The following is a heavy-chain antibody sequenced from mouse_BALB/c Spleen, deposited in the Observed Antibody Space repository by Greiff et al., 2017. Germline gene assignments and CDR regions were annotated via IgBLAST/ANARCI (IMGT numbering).Heavy chain of an antibody. CDR1: GFTFSSYG. CDR3: ARRGYGSSYDAMDY. Sequence: EVQLVESGGDLVKPGGSLKLSCAASGFTFSSYGMSWVRQTPDKRLEWDATISSGGSYTYYPDSVKGRFTISRDNAKNTLYLQMSSLKSEDTAMYYCARRGYGSSYDAMDYWGQGTSVTVSS. J-gene: IGHJ4*01. CDR2: ISSGGSYT. V-gene: IGHV5-6*01. D-gene: IGHD1-1*01.